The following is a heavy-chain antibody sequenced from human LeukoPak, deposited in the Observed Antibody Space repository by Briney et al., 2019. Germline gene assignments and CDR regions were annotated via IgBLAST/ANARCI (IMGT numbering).Heavy chain of an antibody. Sequence: SETLSLTCTVSGGSISSHYWSWIRQPPGKGLEWIGYIYYSGSTNYNPSLKSRVTISVDTSKNQFSLKLSSVTAADTAVYYCVRESLVQLWLLDYWGQGTLVTVSS. D-gene: IGHD5-18*01. V-gene: IGHV4-59*11. CDR1: GGSISSHY. CDR2: IYYSGST. CDR3: VRESLVQLWLLDY. J-gene: IGHJ4*02.